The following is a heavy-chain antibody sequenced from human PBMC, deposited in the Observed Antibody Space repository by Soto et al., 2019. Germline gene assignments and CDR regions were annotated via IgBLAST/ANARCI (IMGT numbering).Heavy chain of an antibody. V-gene: IGHV4-39*01. CDR3: ARLPGYSYGYGQYYFDY. CDR1: GGSISSSSYY. CDR2: IYYSGST. Sequence: QLQLQESGPGLVKPSETLSLTCTVSGGSISSSSYYWGWIRQPPGKGLEWIGSIYYSGSTYYNPSLKSRVTISVDTSKNQFSLKLSSVTAADTAVYYCARLPGYSYGYGQYYFDYWGQGTLVTVSS. J-gene: IGHJ4*02. D-gene: IGHD5-18*01.